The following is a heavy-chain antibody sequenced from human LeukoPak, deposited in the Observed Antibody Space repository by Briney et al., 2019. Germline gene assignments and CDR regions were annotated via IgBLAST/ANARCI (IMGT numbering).Heavy chain of an antibody. V-gene: IGHV3-30-3*02. Sequence: GGSLRLSCAASGFTFSSYAMHWVRQAPGKGLEWVAVISYDGSNKYYADSVKGRFTISRDNSKNTLYLQMNSLRAEDTAVYYCAKDPITMVRGGWFDPWGQGTLVTVSS. CDR2: ISYDGSNK. D-gene: IGHD3-10*01. CDR1: GFTFSSYA. CDR3: AKDPITMVRGGWFDP. J-gene: IGHJ5*02.